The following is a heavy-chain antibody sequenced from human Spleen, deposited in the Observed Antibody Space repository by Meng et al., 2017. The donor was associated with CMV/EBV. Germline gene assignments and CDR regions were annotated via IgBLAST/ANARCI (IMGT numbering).Heavy chain of an antibody. CDR2: IIPIFGTA. J-gene: IGHJ6*02. CDR3: ASRGYSSGWYQEYYYYGMDV. D-gene: IGHD6-19*01. CDR1: GNTFNTNY. V-gene: IGHV1-69*05. Sequence: SVKVSCKASGNTFNTNYIHWMRQAPGQGLEWMGGIIPIFGTANYAQKFQGRVTITTDESTSTAYMELSSLRSEDTAVYYCASRGYSSGWYQEYYYYGMDVWGQGTTVTVSS.